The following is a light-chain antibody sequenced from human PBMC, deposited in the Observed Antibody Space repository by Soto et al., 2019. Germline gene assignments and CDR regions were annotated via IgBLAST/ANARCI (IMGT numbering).Light chain of an antibody. J-gene: IGKJ5*01. Sequence: DRVLTQSPATLSASPGDPGTLSCRASQSVNHNVAWYHQKPGQPPRLLIYGARSRADGVPARFSGSGTGTDFALTISSLQSEDFGVYYCHQYNNWPPSTFGQGTRLEN. CDR1: QSVNHN. CDR3: HQYNNWPPST. V-gene: IGKV3-15*01. CDR2: GAR.